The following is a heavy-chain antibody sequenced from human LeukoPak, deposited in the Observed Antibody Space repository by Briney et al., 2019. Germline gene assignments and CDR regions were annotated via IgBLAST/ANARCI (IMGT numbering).Heavy chain of an antibody. CDR2: INHSGST. CDR3: ARGVTVVTALAYYYYYMDV. V-gene: IGHV4-39*07. D-gene: IGHD2-21*02. Sequence: PSETLSLTCTVSGGSISSSSYYWGWIRQPPGKGLEWIGEINHSGSTNYNPSLKSRVTISVDTSKNQFSLKLSSVTAADTAVYYCARGVTVVTALAYYYYYMDVWGRGTTVTVSS. CDR1: GGSISSSSYY. J-gene: IGHJ6*03.